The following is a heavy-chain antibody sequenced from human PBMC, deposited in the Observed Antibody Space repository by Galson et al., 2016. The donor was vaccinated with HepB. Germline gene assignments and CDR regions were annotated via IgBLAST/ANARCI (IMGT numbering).Heavy chain of an antibody. Sequence: SLRLSCAASGLTVISNYISWVRQAPGKGLEWVSVVYSGGSTYYADPVKGRFTISRDIPRNMVYLRMNSVRAEDTATYYCARGRAYDNGWYYFDLWGQGTLVAVSS. CDR3: ARGRAYDNGWYYFDL. V-gene: IGHV3-66*01. CDR1: GLTVISNY. CDR2: VYSGGST. J-gene: IGHJ4*02. D-gene: IGHD6-19*01.